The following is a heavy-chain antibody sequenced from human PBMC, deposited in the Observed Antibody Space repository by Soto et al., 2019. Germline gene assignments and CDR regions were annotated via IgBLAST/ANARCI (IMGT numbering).Heavy chain of an antibody. V-gene: IGHV4-61*01. Sequence: ETLSLTCTVSGGSVSSDIYYWSWIRQPPGKGLEWIGYVYYSGSTNYNPSLKSRVTISIDTSKNQFSLRLSSVTAADTAVYYCARSMAAKPKYYFDFWGQGTLVTVSS. CDR2: VYYSGST. CDR3: ARSMAAKPKYYFDF. D-gene: IGHD2-2*01. J-gene: IGHJ4*02. CDR1: GGSVSSDIYY.